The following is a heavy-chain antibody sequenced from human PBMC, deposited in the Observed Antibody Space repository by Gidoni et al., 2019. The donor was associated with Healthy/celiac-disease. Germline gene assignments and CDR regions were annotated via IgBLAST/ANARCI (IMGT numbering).Heavy chain of an antibody. V-gene: IGHV3-49*02. Sequence: GRFTISRDDSKSIAYLQMNSLRAEDTAVYYCARDDYGDYGAIDYWGQGTLVTVSS. CDR3: ARDDYGDYGAIDY. J-gene: IGHJ4*02. D-gene: IGHD4-17*01.